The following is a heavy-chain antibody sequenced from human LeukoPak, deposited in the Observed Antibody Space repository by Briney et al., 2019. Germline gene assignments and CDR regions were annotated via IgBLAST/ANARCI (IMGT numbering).Heavy chain of an antibody. D-gene: IGHD3-16*01. V-gene: IGHV4-38-2*02. J-gene: IGHJ6*03. Sequence: SETLSLTCTVSGYSISSGYYWGWIRQSPGKGLEWIGSIYHSGSTYYNPSLKSRVIISVDTSKNQFSLKLSSVTAADTAVYYCARGGGLNYYYYYMDVWGKGTTVTISS. CDR2: IYHSGST. CDR3: ARGGGLNYYYYYMDV. CDR1: GYSISSGYY.